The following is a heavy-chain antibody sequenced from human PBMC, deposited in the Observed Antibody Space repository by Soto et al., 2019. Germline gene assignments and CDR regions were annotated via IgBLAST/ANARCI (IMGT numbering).Heavy chain of an antibody. CDR3: AAAWFNVLNFDY. Sequence: SETLSLTCTVSGGSISSGGYYWSWIRQHPGKGLEWIGYIYYSGSTYYNPSLKSRVTISVDTSKNQFSLKLSSVTAADTAVYYCAAAWFNVLNFDYWGQGTLVTVSS. CDR1: GGSISSGGYY. J-gene: IGHJ4*02. CDR2: IYYSGST. V-gene: IGHV4-31*03. D-gene: IGHD3-10*01.